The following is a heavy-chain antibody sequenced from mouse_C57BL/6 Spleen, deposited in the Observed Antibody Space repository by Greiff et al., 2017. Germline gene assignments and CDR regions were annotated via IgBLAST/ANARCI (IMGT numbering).Heavy chain of an antibody. V-gene: IGHV1-53*01. CDR3: ARGRGTTVVAPLDY. Sequence: QVQLQQPGTELVKPGASVKLSCKASGYTFTSYWMHWVKQRPGQGLEWIGNINPSNGGTNYNEKFKSKATLTVDKSSSTAYMQLSSLTSEDSAVYSCARGRGTTVVAPLDYWGQGTTLTVSS. CDR1: GYTFTSYW. J-gene: IGHJ2*01. D-gene: IGHD1-1*01. CDR2: INPSNGGT.